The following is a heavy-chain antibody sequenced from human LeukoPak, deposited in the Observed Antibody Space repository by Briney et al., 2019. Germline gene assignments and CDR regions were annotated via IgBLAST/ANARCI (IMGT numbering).Heavy chain of an antibody. D-gene: IGHD6-19*01. CDR3: ARVHSSGVEGDY. Sequence: GGSLGLSCAASGFTFSSYGMHWVRQAPGKGLEWVAVIWYDGSNKYYADSVKGRFTISRDNSKNTLYLQMNSLRAEDTAVYYCARVHSSGVEGDYWAREPWSPSPQ. CDR2: IWYDGSNK. CDR1: GFTFSSYG. J-gene: IGHJ4*02. V-gene: IGHV3-33*01.